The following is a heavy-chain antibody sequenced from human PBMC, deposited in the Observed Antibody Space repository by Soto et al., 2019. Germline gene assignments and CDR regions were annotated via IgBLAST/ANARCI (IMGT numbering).Heavy chain of an antibody. J-gene: IGHJ4*02. CDR1: GFTFSNYA. CDR3: AKDRLAGGFDD. V-gene: IGHV3-23*01. CDR2: VSATAGTT. D-gene: IGHD3-16*01. Sequence: GGSLRLSCTASGFTFSNYAMSWVRQAPGKGLEWVSLVSATAGTTYYTDSVKGRFTISRDNSRNTVYLQMNSLRADDTAVYYCAKDRLAGGFDDWGQGTLITVSS.